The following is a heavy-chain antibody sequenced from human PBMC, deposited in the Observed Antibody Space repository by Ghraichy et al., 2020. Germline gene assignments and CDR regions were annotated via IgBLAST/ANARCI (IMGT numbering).Heavy chain of an antibody. CDR1: GGSISSSNW. V-gene: IGHV4-4*02. D-gene: IGHD2-2*01. CDR2: IYHSGST. J-gene: IGHJ4*02. Sequence: SETLSLTCAVSGGSISSSNWWSWVRQPPGKGLEWIGEIYHSGSTNYNPSLKSRVTISVDKSKNQFSLKLSSVTAADTAVYYCARTKILGYCSSTSCYLGLDYWGQGTLVTVSS. CDR3: ARTKILGYCSSTSCYLGLDY.